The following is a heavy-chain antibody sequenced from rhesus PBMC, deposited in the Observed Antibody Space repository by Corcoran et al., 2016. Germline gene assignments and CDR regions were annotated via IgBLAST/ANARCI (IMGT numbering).Heavy chain of an antibody. V-gene: IGHV4-80*01. CDR3: ARLGEDDYGYYYTSFDY. CDR2: SNGNSGST. CDR1: GGTFSSLW. Sequence: QVQLQESGPGLVKPSATLSLTCAVPGGTFSSLWWRWLRQPPGQGLGGIGESNGNSGSTNSNPSLKSRVTISKDASKNQFSLKLSSVTAEDTAVYYCARLGEDDYGYYYTSFDYWGQGVLVTVSS. D-gene: IGHD3-9*01. J-gene: IGHJ4*01.